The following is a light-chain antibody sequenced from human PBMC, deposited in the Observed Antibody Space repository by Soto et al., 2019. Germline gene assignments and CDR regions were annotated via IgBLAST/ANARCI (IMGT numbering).Light chain of an antibody. CDR2: GIS. Sequence: EMVMSQSPAILSVSAGESATLSCRASQSVNSNYLAWYQQHPGQPPRLLIYGISTRATGIPARFSGSGSGTEFSLTISSLHSEDFAVYYCQQYSKWPITFGQGTRLEIK. J-gene: IGKJ5*01. V-gene: IGKV3-15*01. CDR1: QSVNSN. CDR3: QQYSKWPIT.